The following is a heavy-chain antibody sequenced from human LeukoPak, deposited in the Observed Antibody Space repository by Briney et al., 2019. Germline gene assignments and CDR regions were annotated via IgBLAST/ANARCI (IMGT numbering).Heavy chain of an antibody. Sequence: GRSLRLSCAASEFTFSTFAMHWVRQPPGKVLEWLALVSYDGSNKWYADSVKDRFTISRDNSKNQLYLQMSNVRAEDTAVYYCAKGVRYYYDTAGPIGADDWGQGTLVTVSS. CDR2: VSYDGSNK. D-gene: IGHD3-22*01. V-gene: IGHV3-30*18. CDR3: AKGVRYYYDTAGPIGADD. J-gene: IGHJ4*02. CDR1: EFTFSTFA.